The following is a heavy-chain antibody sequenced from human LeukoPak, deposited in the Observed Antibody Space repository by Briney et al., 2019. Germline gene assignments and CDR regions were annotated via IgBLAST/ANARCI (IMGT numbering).Heavy chain of an antibody. CDR1: GYTFTSYA. V-gene: IGHV7-4-1*02. Sequence: ASVKVSCKAPGYTFTSYAMSWVRQAPGQGLEWMGWIDTNTGNPTYAQGFTGRFGFSLDTSVSTAYLQISSLKAEDTAVYYCARKPYDSRGYYLHEYWGQGTLVTVSS. J-gene: IGHJ4*02. CDR3: ARKPYDSRGYYLHEY. CDR2: IDTNTGNP. D-gene: IGHD3-22*01.